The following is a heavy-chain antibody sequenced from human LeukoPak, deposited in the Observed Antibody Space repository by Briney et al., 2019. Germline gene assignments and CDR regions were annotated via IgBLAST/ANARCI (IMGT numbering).Heavy chain of an antibody. Sequence: GGSLRLSCAASGFTFSSYSMNWVRQAPGKGLEWVSYISSSSSTIYYADSVKGRFTISRDNAENSLYLQMNSLRAEDTAVYYCAREVRDGLRYFDWLSQYYGMDVWGQGTTVTVSS. J-gene: IGHJ6*02. CDR2: ISSSSSTI. D-gene: IGHD3-9*01. CDR3: AREVRDGLRYFDWLSQYYGMDV. CDR1: GFTFSSYS. V-gene: IGHV3-48*04.